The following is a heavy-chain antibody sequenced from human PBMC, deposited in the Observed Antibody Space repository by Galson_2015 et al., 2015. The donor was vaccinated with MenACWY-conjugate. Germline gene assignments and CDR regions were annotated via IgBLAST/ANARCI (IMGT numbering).Heavy chain of an antibody. CDR2: INSDGSST. J-gene: IGHJ5*02. CDR3: ARGGQGLAAAEDNWFDP. Sequence: SLRLSCAASGFTFSSYWMHWVRQAPGKGLVWVSRINSDGSSTSYADSVKGRFTISRDNAKNTLYLQMNSLRAEDTAVYYCARGGQGLAAAEDNWFDPWGQGTLVTASS. CDR1: GFTFSSYW. V-gene: IGHV3-74*01. D-gene: IGHD6-13*01.